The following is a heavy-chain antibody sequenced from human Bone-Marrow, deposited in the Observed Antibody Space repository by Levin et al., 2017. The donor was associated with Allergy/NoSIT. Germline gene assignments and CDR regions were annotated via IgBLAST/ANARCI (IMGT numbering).Heavy chain of an antibody. CDR2: ISGSGTAT. CDR1: GFTLYSYA. Sequence: GGSLRLSCAASGFTLYSYAIHWVRQAPGRGPEWVSGISGSGTATDYADSVKGRFTISRDNSKNTVYMEMNSLRVDDTALYYCARSKMRCSGGSCYSGFDSWGQGTQVTVSS. D-gene: IGHD2-15*01. V-gene: IGHV3-23*01. CDR3: ARSKMRCSGGSCYSGFDS. J-gene: IGHJ4*02.